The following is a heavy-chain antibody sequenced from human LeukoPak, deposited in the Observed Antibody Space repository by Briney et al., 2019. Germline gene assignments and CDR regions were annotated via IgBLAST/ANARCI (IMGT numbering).Heavy chain of an antibody. CDR2: ITSGVNI. D-gene: IGHD2-2*01. V-gene: IGHV3-69-1*01. J-gene: IGHJ6*03. Sequence: GGSLRLSCGGSGFTFSGYGVNWVRRAPGKGLEWVSYITSGVNIYYADSVKGRFTISRDNAKNSTYLQMNSLRAEDTAVYYCARVSFCSTSSCYRYMDVWGKGTTVTVSS. CDR3: ARVSFCSTSSCYRYMDV. CDR1: GFTFSGYG.